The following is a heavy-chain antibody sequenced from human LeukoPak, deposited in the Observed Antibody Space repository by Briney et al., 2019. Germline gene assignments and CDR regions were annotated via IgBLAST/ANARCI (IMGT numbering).Heavy chain of an antibody. V-gene: IGHV3-7*01. J-gene: IGHJ3*02. CDR2: MNQDGSDK. CDR3: ARDDGGSGSLI. CDR1: GFTLSDYW. D-gene: IGHD3-10*01. Sequence: GGSLRLSCAASGFTLSDYWMSWVRQAPGKGLEWVANMNQDGSDKNYVDSVKGRFTISRDNAKNSLYLQMNSLRAEDTAVYYCARDDGGSGSLIWGQGTMVTVSS.